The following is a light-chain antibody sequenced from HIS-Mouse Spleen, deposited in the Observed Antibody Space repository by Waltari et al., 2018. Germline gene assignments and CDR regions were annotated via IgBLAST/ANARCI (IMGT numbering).Light chain of an antibody. CDR1: SSDVGGYNY. J-gene: IGLJ2*01. V-gene: IGLV2-14*03. Sequence: QSALTQPPSASGSPGQSITISCTGTSSDVGGYNYVSWYQQHPGKAHKLMIYDVSNRPAGVSNRFPGSRSGNPASLTISGLQAEDEADYYCSSYTSSSFNVVFGGGTKLTVL. CDR2: DVS. CDR3: SSYTSSSFNVV.